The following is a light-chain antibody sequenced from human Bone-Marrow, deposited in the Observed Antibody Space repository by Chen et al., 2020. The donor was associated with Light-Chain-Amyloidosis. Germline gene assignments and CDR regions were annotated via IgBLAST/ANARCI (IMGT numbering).Light chain of an antibody. J-gene: IGKJ1*01. CDR3: QQYNTHATWT. CDR2: KAS. Sequence: DIQMTQSPSTLSASVGDRVTITCRSSERISSWLAWYQQKPGIAPKLLIYKASDLESGVPSRFSGSGSGTDFTLTISNLQPDDFAVYYCQQYNTHATWTFGPGTKVEMK. V-gene: IGKV1-5*03. CDR1: ERISSW.